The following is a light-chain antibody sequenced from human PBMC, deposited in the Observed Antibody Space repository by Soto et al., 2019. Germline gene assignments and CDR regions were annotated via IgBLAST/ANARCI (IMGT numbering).Light chain of an antibody. CDR2: GAS. J-gene: IGKJ4*01. V-gene: IGKV3-20*01. CDR3: QQYSTSRLT. Sequence: EIVLTQSPGTLSLSPGERATLSCRASQSVTSSYLAWYQQKPGQAPRLLISGASSRATGIPDRFIGSGSGTDFTLTISRLELEDFVVYYCQQYSTSRLTFGGGTKVEIK. CDR1: QSVTSSY.